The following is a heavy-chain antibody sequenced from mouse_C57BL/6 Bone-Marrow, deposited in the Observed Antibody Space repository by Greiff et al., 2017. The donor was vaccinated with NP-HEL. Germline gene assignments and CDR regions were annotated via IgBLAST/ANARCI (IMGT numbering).Heavy chain of an antibody. V-gene: IGHV2-4*01. J-gene: IGHJ3*01. CDR3: ASGFAY. Sequence: VMLVESGPGLVQPSQSLSITCTVSGFSLTSYGVHWVRQPPGKGLEWLGVIWSGGSPDYNAAFISRLSISKDNSKSQVFFKMNSRQADDTAIYYCASGFAYWGQGTLVTVSA. CDR2: IWSGGSP. CDR1: GFSLTSYG.